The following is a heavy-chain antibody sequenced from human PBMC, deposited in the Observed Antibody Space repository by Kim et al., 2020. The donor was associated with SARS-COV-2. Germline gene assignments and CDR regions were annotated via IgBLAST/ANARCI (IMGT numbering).Heavy chain of an antibody. CDR3: ARGGDSSGWYYYYYGMDV. J-gene: IGHJ6*02. Sequence: SVKVSCKASGGTFSSYAISWVRQAPGQGLEWMGGIIPIFGTANYAQKFQGRVTITADESTSTAYMELSSLRSEDTAVYYCARGGDSSGWYYYYYGMDVWGQGTTVTVSS. CDR2: IIPIFGTA. V-gene: IGHV1-69*13. D-gene: IGHD6-19*01. CDR1: GGTFSSYA.